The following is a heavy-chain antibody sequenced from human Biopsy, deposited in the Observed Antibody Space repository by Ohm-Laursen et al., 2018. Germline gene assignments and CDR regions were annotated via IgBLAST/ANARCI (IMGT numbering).Heavy chain of an antibody. CDR1: GGAFTTYA. Sequence: VASVKVSCKPSGGAFTTYAIGWVRQAPGQGLEWMGKVIPVFGTTDYAQNFQGRLTLTADESTSPVYMDLTGLRSGDTGIYYCARYASYSGNYGHFDYWGQGTLVTVSS. CDR3: ARYASYSGNYGHFDY. V-gene: IGHV1-69*13. J-gene: IGHJ4*02. CDR2: VIPVFGTT. D-gene: IGHD1-26*01.